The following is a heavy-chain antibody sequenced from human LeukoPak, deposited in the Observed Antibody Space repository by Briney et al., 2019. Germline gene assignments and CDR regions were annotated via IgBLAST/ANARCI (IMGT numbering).Heavy chain of an antibody. D-gene: IGHD3-10*01. V-gene: IGHV3-23*01. Sequence: GGSLRLSCAASGFTFSSYGMSWVRQAPGKGLEWVSAISLSGANAYHADSVKGRFTISRDNSKNTLYLQMNSLRAEDTAVYYCAREIRTIEWFGGGTTLFAPGDYWGQGTLVAVSS. CDR3: AREIRTIEWFGGGTTLFAPGDY. J-gene: IGHJ4*02. CDR1: GFTFSSYG. CDR2: ISLSGANA.